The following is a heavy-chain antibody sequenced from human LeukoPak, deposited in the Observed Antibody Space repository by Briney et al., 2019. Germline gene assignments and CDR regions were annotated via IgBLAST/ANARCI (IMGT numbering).Heavy chain of an antibody. CDR1: GFTFSTYW. J-gene: IGHJ4*02. CDR2: IKQDGSEK. D-gene: IGHD6-19*01. CDR3: ARADQQWLVRFDY. Sequence: SGGSLRLSCAASGFTFSTYWMSWVRQAPGKGLEWVANIKQDGSEKDYVDSVKGRFTISRDNAKNSLYLQMNSLRAEDTAVYYCARADQQWLVRFDYWGQGTLVTVSS. V-gene: IGHV3-7*01.